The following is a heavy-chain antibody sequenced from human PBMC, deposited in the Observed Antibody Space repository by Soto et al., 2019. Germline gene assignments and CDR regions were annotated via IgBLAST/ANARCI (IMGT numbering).Heavy chain of an antibody. V-gene: IGHV4-39*01. CDR1: GGSISRNSYY. D-gene: IGHD1-1*01. CDR2: IYYSGST. Sequence: QMQLQESGPGLVKPSETLSLTCTVSGGSISRNSYYWGWIRQPPGRGLEWIGSIYYSGSTYYNPSLKSRVTIAVDTSKNQFPLKLSSVTAADTAVYYCARHDWNGVDYWDQGTLVTVSS. J-gene: IGHJ4*02. CDR3: ARHDWNGVDY.